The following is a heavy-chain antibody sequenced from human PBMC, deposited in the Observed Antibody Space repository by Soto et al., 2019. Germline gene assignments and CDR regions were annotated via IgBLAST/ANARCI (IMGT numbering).Heavy chain of an antibody. D-gene: IGHD2-2*01. CDR2: ISAYNGNT. CDR3: ARVVWEDPPIVVVPAATIWFDP. J-gene: IGHJ5*02. V-gene: IGHV1-18*01. CDR1: GYTFTSYG. Sequence: GASVKVSCKASGYTFTSYGISWVRQAPGQGLEWMGWISAYNGNTNYAQKLQGRVTMTTDTSTSTAYMELRSLRSDDTAVYYCARVVWEDPPIVVVPAATIWFDPWGQGTLVTVSS.